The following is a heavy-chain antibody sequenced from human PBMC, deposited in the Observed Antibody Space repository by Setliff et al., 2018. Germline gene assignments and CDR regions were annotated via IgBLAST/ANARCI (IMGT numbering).Heavy chain of an antibody. CDR2: IYSSGIT. CDR1: GGSITNFY. J-gene: IGHJ3*01. V-gene: IGHV4-59*08. CDR3: ARQPPLNWAIPFDL. Sequence: SETLSLTCTVSGGSITNFYWNWIRQSPGKGLEWIGYIYSSGITNSNPSLKSRLTMSVDTSKNQFSLHLSSMTAADTALYYCARQPPLNWAIPFDLWGQGKRVTVSS. D-gene: IGHD7-27*01.